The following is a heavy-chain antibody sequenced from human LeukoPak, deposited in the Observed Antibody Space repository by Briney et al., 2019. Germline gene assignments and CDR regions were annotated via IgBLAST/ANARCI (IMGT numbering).Heavy chain of an antibody. V-gene: IGHV4-30-2*01. J-gene: IGHJ5*02. CDR2: IYHSGST. Sequence: SQTLSLTCAISGGSISSGGDSWSWIRQPPGKGLEWIGYIYHSGSTYYNPSLKSRVTISVDRSKNQFSLKLSSVTAADTAVYYCASSYNWNDANWFDPWGQGTLVTVSS. D-gene: IGHD1-20*01. CDR3: ASSYNWNDANWFDP. CDR1: GGSISSGGDS.